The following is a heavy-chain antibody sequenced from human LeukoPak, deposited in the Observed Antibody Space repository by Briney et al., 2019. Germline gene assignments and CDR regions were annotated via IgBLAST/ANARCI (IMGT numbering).Heavy chain of an antibody. D-gene: IGHD5-24*01. CDR3: ARQRSDGYSVHGMDV. CDR2: IYPGDSDT. CDR1: GYSFTSYW. J-gene: IGHJ6*02. V-gene: IGHV5-51*01. Sequence: GESLKISCKGSGYSFTSYWIGWVRQMPGKGLEWMGIIYPGDSDTRYSPSFQGQVTISADKSISTAYLQWSSLKASDTAMYYCARQRSDGYSVHGMDVWGQGTTVTVSS.